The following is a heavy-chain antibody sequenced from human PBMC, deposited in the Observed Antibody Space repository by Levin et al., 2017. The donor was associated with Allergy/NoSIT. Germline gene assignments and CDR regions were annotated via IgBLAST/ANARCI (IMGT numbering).Heavy chain of an antibody. CDR1: GYSFTSYW. CDR3: ARGGLDWLRSLDAFDI. CDR2: LYPDDSDT. Sequence: HGESLKISCKGSGYSFTSYWIGWVRQMPGKGLEWMGILYPDDSDTRYSPSFQGQVTISADKSISTAYLQWSSLKASDTAMYFCARGGLDWLRSLDAFDIWGQGTMVTVSS. J-gene: IGHJ3*02. V-gene: IGHV5-51*01. D-gene: IGHD3/OR15-3a*01.